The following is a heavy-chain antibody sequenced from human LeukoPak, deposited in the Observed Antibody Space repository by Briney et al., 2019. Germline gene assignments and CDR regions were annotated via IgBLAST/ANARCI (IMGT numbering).Heavy chain of an antibody. CDR2: ISYDGSNK. J-gene: IGHJ4*02. CDR1: GFTFSSYA. V-gene: IGHV3-30-3*01. Sequence: GGSLRLSCAASGFTFSSYAMHCVRQAPGKGLEWVAVISYDGSNKYYADSVKGRFTISRDNAKNSLYLQMNSLRAEDTAVYYCARVNGGTYYYDSSYFDYWGQGTLVTVSS. CDR3: ARVNGGTYYYDSSYFDY. D-gene: IGHD3-22*01.